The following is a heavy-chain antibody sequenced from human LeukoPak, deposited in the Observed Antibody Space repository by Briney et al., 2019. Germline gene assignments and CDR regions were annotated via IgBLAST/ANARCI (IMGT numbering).Heavy chain of an antibody. CDR3: ARGSIAARGYFDY. CDR1: GYTFTSYY. V-gene: IGHV1-3*01. Sequence: GASVKVSCKASGYTFTSYYMHWVRQAPGQRLEWMGWINAGNGNTKYSQKFQGRVAITRDTSASTAYMELSSLRSEDTAVYYCARGSIAARGYFDYWGQGTLVTVSS. CDR2: INAGNGNT. J-gene: IGHJ4*02. D-gene: IGHD6-6*01.